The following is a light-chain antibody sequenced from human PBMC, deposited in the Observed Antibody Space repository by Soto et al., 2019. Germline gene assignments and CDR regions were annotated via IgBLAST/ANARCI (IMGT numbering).Light chain of an antibody. CDR3: LQDDDYPFT. CDR2: KAS. Sequence: DIQMTRARWTLPGYEGDGVTTCRGAIQSISTWLAWYQQKPGKAPNLLIYKASRLETGVPSRFSGSGSGTEFTLTISSLQPEDFATYFCLQDDDYPFTFCGGTKVDIK. J-gene: IGKJ4*01. CDR1: QSISTW. V-gene: IGKV1-5*03.